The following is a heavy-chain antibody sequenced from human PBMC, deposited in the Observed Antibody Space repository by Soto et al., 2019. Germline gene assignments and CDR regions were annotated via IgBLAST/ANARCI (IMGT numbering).Heavy chain of an antibody. V-gene: IGHV3-23*01. D-gene: IGHD2-15*01. Sequence: PGGSLRLSCAASGFTFSSYAMSWVRQAPGKGLEWVSAISGSGGSTYYADSVKGRFTISRDNSKNTLYLQMNSLRAEDTAVYYCAKGRSVVVAAIGDWFDPWGQGTLVTVSS. CDR3: AKGRSVVVAAIGDWFDP. J-gene: IGHJ5*02. CDR2: ISGSGGST. CDR1: GFTFSSYA.